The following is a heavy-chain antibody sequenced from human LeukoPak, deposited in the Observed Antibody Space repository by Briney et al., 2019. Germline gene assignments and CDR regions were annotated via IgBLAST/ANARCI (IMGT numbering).Heavy chain of an antibody. D-gene: IGHD3-22*01. CDR1: GSSFPNYW. V-gene: IGHV5-51*01. J-gene: IGHJ4*02. CDR2: ISPSESAI. Sequence: AASLQISCKGSGSSFPNYWIGWGRPLPGKGLEWMGLISPSESAISYSTSFQGQVTISADKSISTAYLQWSSLKASNTAIYYCARHAYHDDKSGYYFAYWGQGTLVTVSS. CDR3: ARHAYHDDKSGYYFAY.